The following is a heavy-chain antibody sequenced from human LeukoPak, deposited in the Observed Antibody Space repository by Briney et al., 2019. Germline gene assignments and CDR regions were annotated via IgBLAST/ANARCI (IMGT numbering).Heavy chain of an antibody. CDR2: IYYSGST. Sequence: SETLSLTCTVSGGSISSSSYYWGWIRQPPGKGLEWIGSIYYSGSTYYNPPLKSRVTISVDTSKNQFSLKLSSVTAADTAVYYCARRKPTTVTNWGRPLYYYYMDVWGKGTTVTVSS. J-gene: IGHJ6*03. CDR3: ARRKPTTVTNWGRPLYYYYMDV. V-gene: IGHV4-39*01. CDR1: GGSISSSSYY. D-gene: IGHD4-17*01.